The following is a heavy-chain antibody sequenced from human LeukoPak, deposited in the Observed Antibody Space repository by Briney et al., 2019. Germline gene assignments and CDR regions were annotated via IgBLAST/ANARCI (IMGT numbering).Heavy chain of an antibody. CDR3: ARGGDYVWGSYRSAFDC. V-gene: IGHV3-21*01. D-gene: IGHD3-16*02. Sequence: GGSLRLSCAASGFSFSSYTMNWVRQAPGKGLEWVSSISTSSGDINHADSVKGRFTISRDNADKSLYLQMNSLRVEGTAVYYCARGGDYVWGSYRSAFDCWGRGTLVTVSS. CDR1: GFSFSSYT. J-gene: IGHJ4*02. CDR2: ISTSSGDI.